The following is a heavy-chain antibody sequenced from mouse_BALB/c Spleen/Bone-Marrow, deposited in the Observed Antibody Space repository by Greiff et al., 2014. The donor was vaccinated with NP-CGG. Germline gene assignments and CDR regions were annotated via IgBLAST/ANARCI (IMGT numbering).Heavy chain of an antibody. J-gene: IGHJ2*01. V-gene: IGHV7-3*02. CDR3: ARDYNGYFDF. CDR1: GFTFTDYF. Sequence: EVMLVESGGGLVQPGGSLRLSCTTSGFTFTDYFMTWVRQPPGKALEWLGFIRNKPSGYTTEYNPSVKGRFSISRDNSQGIFYLQMNTLRAEDSAIDYCARDYNGYFDFWGQGTTLTVSS. CDR2: IRNKPSGYTT. D-gene: IGHD6-1*01.